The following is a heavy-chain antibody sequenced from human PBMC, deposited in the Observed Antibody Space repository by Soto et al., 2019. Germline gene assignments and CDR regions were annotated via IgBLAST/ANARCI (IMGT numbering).Heavy chain of an antibody. V-gene: IGHV3-49*03. CDR2: IRSKGHGGTI. CDR1: GFTFGDYT. D-gene: IGHD2-15*01. J-gene: IGHJ4*02. Sequence: PGGSLRLSCTASGFTFGDYTMSWFRQAPGKGLEWVGFIRSKGHGGTIEYAASVKGRFTISRDDSKSIAYLQMNSLKTEDTAVYYCTRAIVVVVAAIRGFDYWGQGTLVTSPQ. CDR3: TRAIVVVVAAIRGFDY.